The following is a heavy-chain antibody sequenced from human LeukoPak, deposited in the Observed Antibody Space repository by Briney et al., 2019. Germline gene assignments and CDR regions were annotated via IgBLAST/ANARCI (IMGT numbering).Heavy chain of an antibody. CDR3: ARVDTAMGRHYMDV. V-gene: IGHV1-2*02. J-gene: IGHJ6*03. Sequence: GASVKVSCKASGYTFTDYYMHWVRQAPGQGLEWMGWINPNSGGTNYAQKFQGRVTMTRDTSISTGYMELSRLRSDDTAVYYCARVDTAMGRHYMDVWGKGTTVTISS. CDR1: GYTFTDYY. CDR2: INPNSGGT. D-gene: IGHD5-18*01.